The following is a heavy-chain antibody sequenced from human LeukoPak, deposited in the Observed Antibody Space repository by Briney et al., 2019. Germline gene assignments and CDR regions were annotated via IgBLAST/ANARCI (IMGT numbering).Heavy chain of an antibody. CDR1: GYSFTSYW. CDR3: ARLRDYYYGSGFLDY. CDR2: IYPGDSDT. J-gene: IGHJ4*02. D-gene: IGHD3-10*01. Sequence: GESLKISCKGSGYSFTSYWIGWVRQMPGKGLEWMGIIYPGDSDTRYRPSFQGQVTISADKSISTAYLQWSSLKASDTAMYYCARLRDYYYGSGFLDYWGQGTLVTVSS. V-gene: IGHV5-51*01.